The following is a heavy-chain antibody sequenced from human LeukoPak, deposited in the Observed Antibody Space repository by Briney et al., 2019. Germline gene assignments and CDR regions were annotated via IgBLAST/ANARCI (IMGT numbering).Heavy chain of an antibody. V-gene: IGHV4-39*07. Sequence: PSETLSLTCTVSGGSISSGSYYWGWIRQPPGKGLEWLGTVFYSGTTYYNPSLRGRVTISVDTSKNQFSLNLNSVTAADTAVYYCARDLEHGGNSIWYFDLWGRGTLVTVSS. CDR2: VFYSGTT. CDR1: GGSISSGSYY. D-gene: IGHD4-23*01. J-gene: IGHJ2*01. CDR3: ARDLEHGGNSIWYFDL.